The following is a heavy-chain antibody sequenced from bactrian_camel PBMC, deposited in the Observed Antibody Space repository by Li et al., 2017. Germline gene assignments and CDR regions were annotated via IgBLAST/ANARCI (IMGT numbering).Heavy chain of an antibody. Sequence: HVQLVESGGGLVQPGGSLRLSCAASGFTFSSYWMYWVRQAPGKGLEWVSAINSGGDPTYYADSVKGRFTISRDNAKNTLDLQMTDLKPDDTAMYYCAATPTHFGHGDYCSGDVPPSTHNYGMQYWGKGTQVTVS. CDR2: INSGGDPT. D-gene: IGHD2*01. V-gene: IGHV3S1*01. CDR1: GFTFSSYW. J-gene: IGHJ7*01.